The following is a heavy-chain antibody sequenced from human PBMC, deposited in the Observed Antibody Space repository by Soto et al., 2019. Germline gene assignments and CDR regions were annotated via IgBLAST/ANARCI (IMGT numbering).Heavy chain of an antibody. Sequence: EVQLVESGGGLVQPGGSLRLSCAASGFTFSNYWMYWVRQAPGKGLGWVSRINSDGSGSSHADSVKGRLTISRDNVKNTLYLHMESLRAEDTAVYYCAREDCVGGTCYSLAGSFYYYMDVWGKGTTVTVFS. CDR2: INSDGSGS. V-gene: IGHV3-74*01. CDR1: GFTFSNYW. CDR3: AREDCVGGTCYSLAGSFYYYMDV. D-gene: IGHD2-15*01. J-gene: IGHJ6*03.